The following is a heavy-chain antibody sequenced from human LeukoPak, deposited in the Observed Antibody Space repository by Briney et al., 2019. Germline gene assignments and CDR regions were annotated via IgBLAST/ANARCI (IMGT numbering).Heavy chain of an antibody. V-gene: IGHV1-2*02. Sequence: ASVKVSFKASGYTFTGYYMHRVRQAPGQGLEWMGWINPNSGGTNYAQKFQGRVTMTRDTSISTAYMELSRLRSDDTAVYYCARGSSSGRHRKTYYFDYWGQGTLVTVSS. CDR1: GYTFTGYY. D-gene: IGHD6-19*01. CDR2: INPNSGGT. J-gene: IGHJ4*02. CDR3: ARGSSSGRHRKTYYFDY.